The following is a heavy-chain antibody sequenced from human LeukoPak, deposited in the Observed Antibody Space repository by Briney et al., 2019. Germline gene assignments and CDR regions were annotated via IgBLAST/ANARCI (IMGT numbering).Heavy chain of an antibody. D-gene: IGHD1-1*01. CDR1: GGSISSGGYS. CDR2: IYHSGST. Sequence: SETLSLTCAVSGGSISSGGYSWSWIRQPPGKGLEWIGYIYHSGSTYYSPSLKSRVTISVDRSKNQFSLKLSSVTAAHTAVYYCARGTERASWFDPWGQGTLVTVSS. CDR3: ARGTERASWFDP. J-gene: IGHJ5*02. V-gene: IGHV4-30-2*01.